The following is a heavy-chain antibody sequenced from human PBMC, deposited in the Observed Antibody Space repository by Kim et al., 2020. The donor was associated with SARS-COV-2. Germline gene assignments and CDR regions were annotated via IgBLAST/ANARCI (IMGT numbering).Heavy chain of an antibody. V-gene: IGHV3-21*01. Sequence: LSLTCAASGFTFSSYSMNWVRQAPGKGLEWVSSISSSSSYIYYADSVKGRFTISRDNAKNSLYLQMNSLRAEDTAVYYCAREGGGAYYDILTGYYNEGGGYYGMDVWGQGTTVTVSS. CDR3: AREGGGAYYDILTGYYNEGGGYYGMDV. CDR2: ISSSSSYI. J-gene: IGHJ6*02. CDR1: GFTFSSYS. D-gene: IGHD3-9*01.